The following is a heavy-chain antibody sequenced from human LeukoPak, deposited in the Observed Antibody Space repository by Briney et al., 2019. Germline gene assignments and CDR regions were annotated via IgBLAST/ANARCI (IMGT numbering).Heavy chain of an antibody. CDR3: AKVRDSSGYYSRDAFDI. J-gene: IGHJ3*02. V-gene: IGHV3-23*01. CDR1: GFTFSSYS. D-gene: IGHD3-22*01. Sequence: AGGSLRLSCAASGFTFSSYSMSWVRQAPGKGLEWVSAISGSGGSTYYADSVKGRFTISRDNSKNTLYLQMNSLRAEDTAVYYCAKVRDSSGYYSRDAFDIWGQGTMVTVSS. CDR2: ISGSGGST.